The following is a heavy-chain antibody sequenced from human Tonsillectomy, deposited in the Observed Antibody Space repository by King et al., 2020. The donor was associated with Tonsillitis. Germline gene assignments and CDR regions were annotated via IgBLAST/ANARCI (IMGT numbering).Heavy chain of an antibody. J-gene: IGHJ6*03. Sequence: VQLQQWGAGLLKPSETLSLTCAVYGGSFSGYYWSWIRQPPGQGLEWIGEINHSGSTNYNPSLKSRVTISVDTSKNQFSLKLSSVTAADTAVYYCARGPGHYYYYYYMDVWGKGTTVTVSS. CDR1: GGSFSGYY. CDR2: INHSGST. CDR3: ARGPGHYYYYYYMDV. V-gene: IGHV4-34*01.